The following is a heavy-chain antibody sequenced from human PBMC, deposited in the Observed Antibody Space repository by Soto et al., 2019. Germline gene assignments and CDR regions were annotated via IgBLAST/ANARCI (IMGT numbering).Heavy chain of an antibody. J-gene: IGHJ4*01. D-gene: IGHD5-12*01. Sequence: QVQLVQSRAEVKKPGSSVKVSCKTSGGLFSVFSFNWVRQAPGQGLEWMGGVLPITGSTDYAQKVQGRLTITADRSTSTIYMELSRLTSDDTANYYCATIRVRGGPLRFEDGGQGTLISVSS. CDR1: GGLFSVFS. CDR3: ATIRVRGGPLRFED. V-gene: IGHV1-69*06. CDR2: VLPITGST.